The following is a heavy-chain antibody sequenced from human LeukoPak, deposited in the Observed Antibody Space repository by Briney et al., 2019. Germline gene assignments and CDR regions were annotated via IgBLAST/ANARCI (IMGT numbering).Heavy chain of an antibody. D-gene: IGHD6-13*01. CDR3: ARGIGSSSRLAY. J-gene: IGHJ4*02. CDR2: IHYSGST. CDR1: GGSISSGGYY. Sequence: SETLSLTCTVSGGSISSGGYYWSWIRQHPGKGLEWIGYIHYSGSTDYNSSLKSRVTISVDTSKNHFSLKLSSVTAADTAVYYCARGIGSSSRLAYWGQGTLVTVST. V-gene: IGHV4-31*03.